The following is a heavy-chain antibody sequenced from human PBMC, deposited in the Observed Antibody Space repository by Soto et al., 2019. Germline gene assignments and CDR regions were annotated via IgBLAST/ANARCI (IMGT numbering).Heavy chain of an antibody. D-gene: IGHD6-13*01. J-gene: IGHJ6*02. CDR3: ARTAAAGKYYYGTDV. CDR2: IYPGDSDT. CDR1: GYSFTSYW. V-gene: IGHV5-51*01. Sequence: PGESLKISCKGSGYSFTSYWIGWVRQMPGKGLEWMGIIYPGDSDTRYSPSFQGQVTISADKPISTAYLQWSSLKASDTAMYYCARTAAAGKYYYGTDVWGQGTTVTVSS.